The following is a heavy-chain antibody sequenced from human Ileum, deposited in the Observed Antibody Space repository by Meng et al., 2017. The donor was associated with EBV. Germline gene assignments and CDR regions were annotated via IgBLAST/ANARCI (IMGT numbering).Heavy chain of an antibody. CDR1: GGSFSTHT. J-gene: IGHJ4*02. CDR2: LIAVFDKT. D-gene: IGHD1-14*01. CDR3: ARGRRNEPLFDY. Sequence: GAEGKKPWSAEKVACKTSGGSFSTHTFSWVRQAPGQGLEWTGGLIAVFDKTKAAPRFQDRVTFTADESTSTAYMELSSLTFDDTAVYFCARGRRNEPLFDYWGQGTLVTVSS. V-gene: IGHV1-69*13.